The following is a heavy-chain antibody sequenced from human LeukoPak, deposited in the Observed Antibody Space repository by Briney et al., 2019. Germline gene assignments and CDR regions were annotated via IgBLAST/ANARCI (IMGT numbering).Heavy chain of an antibody. CDR2: IYSGGST. CDR3: AREYRGEYYLAN. CDR1: GFTVSINY. J-gene: IGHJ4*02. D-gene: IGHD3-10*01. V-gene: IGHV3-66*01. Sequence: PGGSLRLSCAASGFTVSINYMSWVRQAPGKGLEWVSVIYSGGSTYYADSVKGRFTISRDNSKNTLYLQMNSLRAEDTAVYYCAREYRGEYYLANRGQGTLVTVSS.